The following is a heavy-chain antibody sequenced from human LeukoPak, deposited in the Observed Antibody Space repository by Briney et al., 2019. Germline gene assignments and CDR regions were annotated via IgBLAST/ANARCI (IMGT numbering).Heavy chain of an antibody. J-gene: IGHJ4*02. D-gene: IGHD3-22*01. CDR1: GYTFTSYY. V-gene: IGHV1-69*02. Sequence: SVKVSCKASGYTFTSYYMHWVRQAPGQGLEWMGKIIPILGIANYAQKFQGRVTITADKSTRTAYMEVSSLRSEDTAVYYCARSYYYESSGYYYYPYWGQGTLVTVSS. CDR2: IIPILGIA. CDR3: ARSYYYESSGYYYYPY.